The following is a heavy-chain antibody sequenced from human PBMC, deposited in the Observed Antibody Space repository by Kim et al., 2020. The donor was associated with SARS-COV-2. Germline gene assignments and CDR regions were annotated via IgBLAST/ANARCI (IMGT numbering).Heavy chain of an antibody. J-gene: IGHJ4*02. D-gene: IGHD3-22*01. CDR1: GFTFSSYA. CDR3: AKAESTGYYYGY. V-gene: IGHV3-23*01. CDR2: IGGDGRT. Sequence: GGSLRLSCAASGFTFSSYAMNWVRQAPGRGLDWVSGIGGDGRTYYADSVKRRFTISRDDSKNTLYLEMNSLRVEDTAIYFCAKAESTGYYYGYWGQGTLVTVSS.